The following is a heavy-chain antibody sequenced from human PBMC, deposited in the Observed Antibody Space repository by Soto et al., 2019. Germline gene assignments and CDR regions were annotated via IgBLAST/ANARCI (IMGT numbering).Heavy chain of an antibody. D-gene: IGHD4-4*01. V-gene: IGHV3-48*03. J-gene: IGHJ5*02. CDR1: GFTFSSYE. CDR3: ASLDYRMWFDP. Sequence: PGGPLRLSCAASGFTFSSYEMNWVRQAPGKGLEWVSYISGSGNKIYYAESVRGRFTISRDNAKNSLFLQMNSLRAEDTALYYCASLDYRMWFDPWGQGTLVTVSS. CDR2: ISGSGNKI.